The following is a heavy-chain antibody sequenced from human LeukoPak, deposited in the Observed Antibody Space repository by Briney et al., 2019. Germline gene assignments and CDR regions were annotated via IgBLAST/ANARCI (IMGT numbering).Heavy chain of an antibody. CDR2: ISASANST. CDR3: ARGPSCTSTSCYVIGALDI. V-gene: IGHV3-23*01. J-gene: IGHJ3*02. D-gene: IGHD2-2*01. CDR1: GFTFDIYA. Sequence: PGGSLRLSCAASGFTFDIYAMTWVRQAPGKGPEWVSGISASANSTYYADSVQGRFIISRDNSKNNLYLQMNSLRVDDMAVYYCARGPSCTSTSCYVIGALDIWGLGTTVTVSS.